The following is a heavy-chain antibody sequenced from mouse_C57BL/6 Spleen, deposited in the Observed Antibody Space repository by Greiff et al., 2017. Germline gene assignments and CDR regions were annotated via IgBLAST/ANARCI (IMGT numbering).Heavy chain of an antibody. V-gene: IGHV1-18*01. D-gene: IGHD1-1*01. J-gene: IGHJ4*01. Sequence: EVKLQESGPELVKPGASVKIPCKASGYTFTDYNMDWVKQSHGKSLEWIGDINPNNGGTIYNQKFKGKATLTVDKSSSTAYMELRSLTSEDTAVYYCARRGITTVVAGAMDYWGQGTSVTVSS. CDR1: GYTFTDYN. CDR2: INPNNGGT. CDR3: ARRGITTVVAGAMDY.